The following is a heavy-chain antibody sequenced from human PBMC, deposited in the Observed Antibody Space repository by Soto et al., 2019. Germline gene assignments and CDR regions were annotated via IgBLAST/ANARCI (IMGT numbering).Heavy chain of an antibody. CDR3: ARDPDSSSFEYYFDY. CDR2: ISSSSSYI. Sequence: PGGSLRLSCAASGFTFSSYSMNWVRQAPGKGLEWVSSISSSSSYIYYADSVKGRFTISRDNAKNSLYLQMNSLRAEDTAVYYCARDPDSSSFEYYFDYWGQGTLVTVSS. CDR1: GFTFSSYS. J-gene: IGHJ4*02. D-gene: IGHD6-13*01. V-gene: IGHV3-21*01.